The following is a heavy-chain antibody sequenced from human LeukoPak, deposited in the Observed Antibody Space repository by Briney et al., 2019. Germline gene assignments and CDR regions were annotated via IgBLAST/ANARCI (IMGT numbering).Heavy chain of an antibody. D-gene: IGHD3-22*01. V-gene: IGHV1-2*02. Sequence: ASVKVSCKASGYTFTGYYMHWVRQAPGQGLEWMGWINSNSGGTNYAQKFQGRVTMTRDTSISTAYMELSRLRSDDTAVYYCARETYYYDSSGCYFWYFDLWGRGTLVTVSS. CDR2: INSNSGGT. J-gene: IGHJ2*01. CDR1: GYTFTGYY. CDR3: ARETYYYDSSGCYFWYFDL.